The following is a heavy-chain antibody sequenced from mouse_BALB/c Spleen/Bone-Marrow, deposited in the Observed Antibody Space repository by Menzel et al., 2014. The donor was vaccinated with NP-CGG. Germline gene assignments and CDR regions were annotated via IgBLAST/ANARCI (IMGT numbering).Heavy chain of an antibody. V-gene: IGHV1-9*01. D-gene: IGHD1-1*01. J-gene: IGHJ2*01. CDR2: ILPGSGTA. CDR1: GYTFSIYW. CDR3: ARASVVPYYFDF. Sequence: QVQLQQSGAELMKPGASVKISCKATGYTFSIYWIDWVKQRPGHGLEWIGEILPGSGTANYNEKFKGKATFTADTSSYTAYMQLSSLTSEDSALYYCARASVVPYYFDFWGQGTTLTVSS.